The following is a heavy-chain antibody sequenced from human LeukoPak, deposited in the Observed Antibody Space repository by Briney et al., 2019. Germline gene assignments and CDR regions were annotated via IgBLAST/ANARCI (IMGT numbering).Heavy chain of an antibody. D-gene: IGHD3/OR15-3a*01. CDR1: GFIVSYSY. CDR3: ARDSVGLDKIDD. V-gene: IGHV3-53*05. Sequence: GGSLRLSCAASGFIVSYSYMSWVRQAPGQGLDCLSLIYSGGSTFYADSVKGRFTISRDNSKNTLYLEMNSLRGEDTAVYYCARDSVGLDKIDDWGQGTLVTVSP. CDR2: IYSGGST. J-gene: IGHJ4*02.